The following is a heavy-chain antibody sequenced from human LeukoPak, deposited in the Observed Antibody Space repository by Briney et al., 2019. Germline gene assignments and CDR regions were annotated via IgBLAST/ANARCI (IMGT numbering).Heavy chain of an antibody. V-gene: IGHV3-66*04. CDR3: ARRSEYYYDSSGYYIY. Sequence: GGSLRLSCAASGFTFSSYWMSWVRQAPGKGLEWVSVIYSGGSTYYADSVKGRFTISRDNSKNTLYLQMNSLRAEDTAVYYCARRSEYYYDSSGYYIYWGQGTLVTVSS. J-gene: IGHJ4*02. D-gene: IGHD3-22*01. CDR2: IYSGGST. CDR1: GFTFSSYW.